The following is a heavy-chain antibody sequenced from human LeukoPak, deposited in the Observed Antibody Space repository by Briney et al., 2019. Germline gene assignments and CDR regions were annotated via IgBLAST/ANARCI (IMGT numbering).Heavy chain of an antibody. CDR1: GGSISSSSYY. V-gene: IGHV4-39*01. CDR2: IYYSGST. J-gene: IGHJ6*02. D-gene: IGHD2-2*01. Sequence: TSETPSLTCTVSGGSISSSSYYWGWIRQPPGKGLEWIGSIYYSGSTYYNPSLKSRVTISVDTSKNQFSLKLSSVTAADTAVYYCARHDVVVVWGQGTTVTVSS. CDR3: ARHDVVVV.